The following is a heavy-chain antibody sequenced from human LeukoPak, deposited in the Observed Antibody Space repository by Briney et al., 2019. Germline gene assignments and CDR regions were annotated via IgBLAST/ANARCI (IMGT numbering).Heavy chain of an antibody. CDR3: ARDPLGSSGRYLHS. D-gene: IGHD1-26*01. J-gene: IGHJ4*02. Sequence: PGGSLRLSCAASGFTFSSYAMSWVRQAPGKGLEWVSAISGSGGSTYYADSVKGRFTISRDNSKNTLYLQMNSLRAEDTAVYYCARDPLGSSGRYLHSWGQGTLVTVSS. V-gene: IGHV3-23*01. CDR2: ISGSGGST. CDR1: GFTFSSYA.